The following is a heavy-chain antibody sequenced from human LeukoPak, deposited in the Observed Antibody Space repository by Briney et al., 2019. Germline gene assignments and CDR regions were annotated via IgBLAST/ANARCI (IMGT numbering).Heavy chain of an antibody. CDR1: GFTFSSYS. Sequence: GGSLRLSCAASGFTFSSYSMNWVRQAPGKGLEWVSYISSSSSTIYYADSVKGRFTISRDNAKNSLYLQMNSLRAEDTAVYYCARGTSIGRNYYYYYYYMDVWGKGTTVTVSS. J-gene: IGHJ6*03. D-gene: IGHD1-14*01. CDR3: ARGTSIGRNYYYYYYYMDV. CDR2: ISSSSSTI. V-gene: IGHV3-48*01.